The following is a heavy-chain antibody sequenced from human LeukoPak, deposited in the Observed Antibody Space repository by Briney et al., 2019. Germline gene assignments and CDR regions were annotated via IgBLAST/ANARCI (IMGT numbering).Heavy chain of an antibody. CDR1: GFTFDDYA. V-gene: IGHV3-9*01. J-gene: IGHJ4*02. Sequence: PGRSLRLSCAASGFTFDDYAMHWVRQAPGKGLEWVPGISWNSGSIGYADSVKGRFTVSRDNAKNSLYLQMNSLRAEATALYYCAKARFVDTAPFDYWGQGTLVTVSS. CDR3: AKARFVDTAPFDY. D-gene: IGHD5-18*01. CDR2: ISWNSGSI.